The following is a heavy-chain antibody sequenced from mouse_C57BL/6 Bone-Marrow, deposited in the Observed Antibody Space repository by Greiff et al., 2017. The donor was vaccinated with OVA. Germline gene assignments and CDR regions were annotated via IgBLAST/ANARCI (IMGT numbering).Heavy chain of an antibody. D-gene: IGHD1-1*01. CDR2: IDPEDGET. J-gene: IGHJ3*01. CDR3: ARMGYCGSSSFAY. V-gene: IGHV14-2*01. Sequence: VQLQQSGAELVKPGASVKLSCTASGFTIKDYYMHWVKQRPEQGLEWIGRIDPEDGETKYAPKFQGKATITADTSSNTAYLQLSSLTTEETAVDYCARMGYCGSSSFAYWGQGTLVTVSA. CDR1: GFTIKDYY.